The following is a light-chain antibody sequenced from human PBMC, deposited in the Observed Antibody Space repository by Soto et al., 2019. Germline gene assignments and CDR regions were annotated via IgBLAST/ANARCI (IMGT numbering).Light chain of an antibody. Sequence: DIQMTQSPSSLSASVGDRVTITCRASQGISNYLAWYQQKPGKVPKLLIYAASTLQSGVPSRFSGSGSSTDFTLTISSLQPEDVASYYCQNYNSGPRAVGQGTKVEIK. CDR3: QNYNSGPRA. CDR2: AAS. V-gene: IGKV1-27*01. CDR1: QGISNY. J-gene: IGKJ1*01.